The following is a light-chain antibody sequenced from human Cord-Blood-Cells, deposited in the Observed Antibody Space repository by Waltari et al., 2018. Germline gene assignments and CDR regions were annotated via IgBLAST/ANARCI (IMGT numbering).Light chain of an antibody. V-gene: IGLV1-44*01. Sequence: QSVLTQPHSASGTPGPRGTLSCSGSSSNIGSNTVNWYQHLPGTAPKLLIYSNKQRPSGVPDRFSGSKSGTSAALAISGLQSEDEADYYCAAWDDSLNGYVFGTGTKVTVL. CDR2: SNK. CDR1: SSNIGSNT. J-gene: IGLJ1*01. CDR3: AAWDDSLNGYV.